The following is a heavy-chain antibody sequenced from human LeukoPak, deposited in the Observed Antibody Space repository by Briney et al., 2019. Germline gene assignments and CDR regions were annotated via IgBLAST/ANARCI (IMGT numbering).Heavy chain of an antibody. J-gene: IGHJ3*02. V-gene: IGHV1-46*01. CDR1: GYTFTSYY. CDR2: INPSGGST. CDR3: ARDPGGQQLVYAFDI. Sequence: GASVKVPCKASGYTFTSYYMHWVRQSPGQGLEWMGIINPSGGSTSYAQKFQGRVTMTRDTSTSTVYMELSSLRSEDTAVYYCARDPGGQQLVYAFDIWGQGTMVTVSS. D-gene: IGHD6-13*01.